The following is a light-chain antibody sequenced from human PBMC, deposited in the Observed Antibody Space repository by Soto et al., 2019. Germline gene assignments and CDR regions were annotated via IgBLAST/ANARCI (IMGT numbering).Light chain of an antibody. CDR2: WAS. J-gene: IGKJ4*01. V-gene: IGKV4-1*01. CDR3: QQYYRSPLT. Sequence: DIVMTQSPYSLAVSLGERATVNCKSSQSLLYSSNNKNYLAWYQQKPGQPPKMLMYWASSRESGVPDRFSGSGSGTDFTLTISSLQDEYVEVYYCQQYYRSPLTFGLGTKVDI. CDR1: QSLLYSSNNKNY.